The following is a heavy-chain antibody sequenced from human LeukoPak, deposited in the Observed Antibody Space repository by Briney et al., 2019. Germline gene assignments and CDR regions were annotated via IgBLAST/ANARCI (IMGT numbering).Heavy chain of an antibody. CDR2: INHSGST. J-gene: IGHJ6*02. CDR1: GGSFSGYY. Sequence: SETLSLNCAVYGGSFSGYYWSWIRQPPGKGLEWIGEINHSGSTNYNPSLKSRVTISVDTSKNQFSLELSSVTAADTAVYYCARELRFLEWLDMYYYYGMDVWGQGTTVTVSS. V-gene: IGHV4-34*01. D-gene: IGHD3-3*01. CDR3: ARELRFLEWLDMYYYYGMDV.